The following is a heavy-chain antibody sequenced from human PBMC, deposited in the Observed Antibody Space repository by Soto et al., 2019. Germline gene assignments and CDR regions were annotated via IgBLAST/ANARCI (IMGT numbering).Heavy chain of an antibody. J-gene: IGHJ5*02. CDR2: INPNSGGT. D-gene: IGHD1-7*01. CDR3: ARGLSGSTGTWTGP. Sequence: ASVKVSCKASGYTFTGYYMHWVRQAPGQGLEWMGWINPNSGGTNYAQKFQGRVTMTRDTSISTAYMELSRLRSDDTAVYYCARGLSGSTGTWTGPWVQGTLVTVSS. CDR1: GYTFTGYY. V-gene: IGHV1-2*02.